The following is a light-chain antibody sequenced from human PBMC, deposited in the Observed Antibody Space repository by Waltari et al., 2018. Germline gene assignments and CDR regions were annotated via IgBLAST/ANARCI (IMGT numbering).Light chain of an antibody. CDR2: WSS. Sequence: DIVMTQSPDSLAVSLGERATINCKSSQSVLHISNNKNYLAWYQQKPGQPPNLLIYWSSTRESGVPDRFSGSGSWTDFTLTISSLQAEDVAVYYCQQYFSAPWTFGQGTKVEIK. CDR1: QSVLHISNNKNY. J-gene: IGKJ1*01. V-gene: IGKV4-1*01. CDR3: QQYFSAPWT.